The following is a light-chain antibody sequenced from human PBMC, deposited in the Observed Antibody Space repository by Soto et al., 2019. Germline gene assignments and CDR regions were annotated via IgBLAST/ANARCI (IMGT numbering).Light chain of an antibody. J-gene: IGKJ4*01. CDR3: QQSYSGPLT. CDR1: QSISSY. V-gene: IGKV1-39*01. CDR2: AAS. Sequence: DIQMTQPPSSLSASVGYRVTITCRASQSISSYLNWYQQKPGKAPKVLIYAASSLQSGVPSRFSGIGSGTDFTLSISSLQPEDFATYYCQQSYSGPLTFGGGTKVDIK.